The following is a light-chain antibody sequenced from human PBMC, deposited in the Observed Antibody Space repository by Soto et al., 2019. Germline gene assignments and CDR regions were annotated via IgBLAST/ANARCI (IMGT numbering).Light chain of an antibody. CDR3: QQYGSSGT. J-gene: IGKJ1*01. CDR1: QSISSW. CDR2: DAS. V-gene: IGKV1-5*01. Sequence: DIQMTQSPSTLSTSVGDRVTITCRASQSISSWLAWYQQKPGKAPKLLIYDASNRATGIPDRFSGSGSGTDFTLTISRLEPEDFAVYYCQQYGSSGTFGQGTKVDI.